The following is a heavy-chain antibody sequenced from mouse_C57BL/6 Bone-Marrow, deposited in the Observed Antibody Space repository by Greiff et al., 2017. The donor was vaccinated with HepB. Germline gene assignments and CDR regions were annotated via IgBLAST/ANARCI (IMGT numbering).Heavy chain of an antibody. V-gene: IGHV7-1*01. CDR3: ARDAGYYGSSYGYYAMDY. CDR2: SRNKANDYTT. D-gene: IGHD1-1*01. J-gene: IGHJ4*01. Sequence: EVKLVESGGGLVQSGRSLRLSCATSGFTFSDFYMEWVRQAPGKGLEWIAASRNKANDYTTEYSASVKGRFIVSRDTSQSILYHQMNALRAEDTAIYYCARDAGYYGSSYGYYAMDYWGQGTSVTVSS. CDR1: GFTFSDFY.